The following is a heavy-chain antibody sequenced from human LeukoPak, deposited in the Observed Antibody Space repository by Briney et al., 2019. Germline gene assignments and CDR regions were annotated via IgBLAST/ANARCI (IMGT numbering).Heavy chain of an antibody. J-gene: IGHJ4*02. Sequence: GGSLRLSCVVSGFTFSSSNMNWVRQAPGKGLEWVSSISTSSSYIYYADSMKGRFTISRDNARNSLYLQMNSLRAEDTAVYYCARQQWLGGAYYFDYWGQGTLVTVSS. CDR3: ARQQWLGGAYYFDY. D-gene: IGHD6-19*01. CDR1: GFTFSSSN. V-gene: IGHV3-21*01. CDR2: ISTSSSYI.